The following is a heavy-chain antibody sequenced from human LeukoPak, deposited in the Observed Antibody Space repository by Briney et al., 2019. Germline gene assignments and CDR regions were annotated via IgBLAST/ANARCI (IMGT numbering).Heavy chain of an antibody. V-gene: IGHV4-34*01. Sequence: PSEALSLTCAVYGGSFSGYYWSWIRQPPGKGLEWIGEINHSGSTNYNPSLKSRVTISVDTSKNQFSLKLSSVTAADTAVYYCARGRVLWFGERPFDYWGQGTLVTVSS. CDR2: INHSGST. D-gene: IGHD3-10*01. CDR1: GGSFSGYY. J-gene: IGHJ4*02. CDR3: ARGRVLWFGERPFDY.